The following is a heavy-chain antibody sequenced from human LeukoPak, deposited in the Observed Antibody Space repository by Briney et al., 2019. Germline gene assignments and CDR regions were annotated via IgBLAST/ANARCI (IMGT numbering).Heavy chain of an antibody. Sequence: SVKVSCKAFGGTFSSYAISWVRQVPGQGLEWMGRIIPILGIANYAQKFQGRVTITADKSTSTAYMELSSLRSEDTAVYYCASPSDSRYDSSGYYYFDYWGQGTLVTVSS. V-gene: IGHV1-69*04. J-gene: IGHJ4*02. D-gene: IGHD3-22*01. CDR1: GGTFSSYA. CDR3: ASPSDSRYDSSGYYYFDY. CDR2: IIPILGIA.